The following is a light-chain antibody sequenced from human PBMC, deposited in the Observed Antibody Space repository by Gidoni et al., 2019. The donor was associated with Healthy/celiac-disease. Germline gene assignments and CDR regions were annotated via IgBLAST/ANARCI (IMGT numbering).Light chain of an antibody. CDR1: QGISNS. Sequence: DNQMTQSTSSLSASVGDRVTITCRASQGISNSLAWYQQKPGKAPKLLLYAASRLESGVPSMFSGSGSGTDYTLTISSLQPEDFATYYCQQYYSTPWTFGQGTKVEIK. CDR3: QQYYSTPWT. J-gene: IGKJ1*01. V-gene: IGKV1-NL1*01. CDR2: AAS.